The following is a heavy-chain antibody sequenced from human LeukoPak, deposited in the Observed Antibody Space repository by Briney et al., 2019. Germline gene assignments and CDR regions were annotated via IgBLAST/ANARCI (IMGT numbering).Heavy chain of an antibody. CDR1: GFTFSSYG. D-gene: IGHD3-10*01. CDR2: ISYDGSNK. J-gene: IGHJ4*02. CDR3: AKVWFGDIAIFDY. V-gene: IGHV3-30*18. Sequence: GGSLRLSCAASGFTFSSYGMHWVRQAPGKGLEWVAVISYDGSNKYNADSVKGRFTISRDNSKNTLYLQMNSLRAGDTAVYYCAKVWFGDIAIFDYWGQGTLVTVSS.